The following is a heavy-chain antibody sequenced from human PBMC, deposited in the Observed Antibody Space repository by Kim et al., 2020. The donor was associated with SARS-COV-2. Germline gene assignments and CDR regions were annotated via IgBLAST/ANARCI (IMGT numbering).Heavy chain of an antibody. J-gene: IGHJ3*02. Sequence: GGSLRLSCSASGFTFSSYAMHWVRQAPGKGLEYVSAISSNGGSTYYADSVKGGFTISRDNSKNTLYLQMSSLRAEDTAVYYCVKDQAPYCSGGSCYDAFDIWGQGTMVTVSS. V-gene: IGHV3-64D*09. CDR1: GFTFSSYA. D-gene: IGHD2-15*01. CDR3: VKDQAPYCSGGSCYDAFDI. CDR2: ISSNGGST.